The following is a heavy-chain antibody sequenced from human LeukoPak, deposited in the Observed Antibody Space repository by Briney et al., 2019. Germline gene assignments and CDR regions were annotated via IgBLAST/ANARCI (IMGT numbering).Heavy chain of an antibody. CDR2: IHYSGST. J-gene: IGHJ5*01. CDR3: ARLVWLGESPGSWFDS. CDR1: GCSITSHF. Sequence: SETLSLTCSVSGCSITSHFWSWIRKPPGKGLEWIGYIHYSGSTNYNPSLKSRVTISPDTSKNQLFLKLNSVTAADTAVYYCARLVWLGESPGSWFDSWGQGTLVTVSS. V-gene: IGHV4-59*11. D-gene: IGHD3-10*01.